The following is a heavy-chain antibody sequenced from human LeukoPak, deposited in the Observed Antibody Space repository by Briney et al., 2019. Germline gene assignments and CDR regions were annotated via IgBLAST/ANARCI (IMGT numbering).Heavy chain of an antibody. CDR1: GFTFDDYA. Sequence: GRSLRLSCAASGFTFDDYAMHWVRQAPGKGLEWVSGISWNSGSIGYADSVKGRFTISRDNAKNSLYLQMNSLRAEDTALYYCAKDPYHMVRGVFGYWGQGTLVTVSS. CDR2: ISWNSGSI. V-gene: IGHV3-9*01. J-gene: IGHJ4*02. CDR3: AKDPYHMVRGVFGY. D-gene: IGHD3-10*01.